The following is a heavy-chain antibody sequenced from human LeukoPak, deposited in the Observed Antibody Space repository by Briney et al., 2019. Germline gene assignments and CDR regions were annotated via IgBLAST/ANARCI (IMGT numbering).Heavy chain of an antibody. V-gene: IGHV3-53*01. Sequence: GGSLRLSCAASGFTVSSNYMSWVRQAPGKGLEWVSVIYSGGSTYYADSVKGRFTISRDNSKNTLYLQMNSLRAEDTAVYYCARDRHDSSGHQYWGQGTLVTVSS. CDR1: GFTVSSNY. CDR2: IYSGGST. J-gene: IGHJ4*02. D-gene: IGHD3-22*01. CDR3: ARDRHDSSGHQY.